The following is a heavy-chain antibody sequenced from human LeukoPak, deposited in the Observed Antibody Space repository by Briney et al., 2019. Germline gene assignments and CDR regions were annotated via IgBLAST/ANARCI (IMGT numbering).Heavy chain of an antibody. V-gene: IGHV1-18*01. CDR1: GYTFTSHG. D-gene: IGHD1-26*01. CDR3: ARDGQWELPPYYFDY. CDR2: ISAYNGNT. Sequence: ASVKVSCKASGYTFTSHGISWVRQAPGQGLEWMGWISAYNGNTNYAQKLQGRVTMTTDTSTSTAYMELRSLRSDDTAVYYCARDGQWELPPYYFDYWGQGTLVTVSS. J-gene: IGHJ4*02.